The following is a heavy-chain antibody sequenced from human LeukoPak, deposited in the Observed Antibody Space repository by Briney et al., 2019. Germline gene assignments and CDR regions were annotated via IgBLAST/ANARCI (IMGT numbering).Heavy chain of an antibody. J-gene: IGHJ5*02. D-gene: IGHD2-2*01. CDR1: GGSISSSNW. CDR2: IYHSGST. CDR3: ARGLVGYCSSTSCYSWFDP. Sequence: SGTLSLTCAVSGGSISSSNWWSWVRQPPGKGLEWIGEIYHSGSTNYNPSLKSRVTISVDESKNQSSLKLSSVTAADTAVYYCARGLVGYCSSTSCYSWFDPWGQGTLVTVSS. V-gene: IGHV4-4*02.